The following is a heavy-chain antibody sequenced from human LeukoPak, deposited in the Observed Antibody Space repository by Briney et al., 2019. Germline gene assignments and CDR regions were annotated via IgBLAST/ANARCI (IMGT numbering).Heavy chain of an antibody. V-gene: IGHV4-34*01. CDR1: GGSFSGYY. Sequence: SETLSLTCAVYGGSFSGYYWSWIRQPPGEGLEWIGEINHSGSTNYNPSLKSRVTISVDTSKNQFSLKLSSVTAADTAVYYCARGHPHYDFWSGYPPGWYFDLWGRGTLVTVSS. CDR2: INHSGST. J-gene: IGHJ2*01. CDR3: ARGHPHYDFWSGYPPGWYFDL. D-gene: IGHD3-3*01.